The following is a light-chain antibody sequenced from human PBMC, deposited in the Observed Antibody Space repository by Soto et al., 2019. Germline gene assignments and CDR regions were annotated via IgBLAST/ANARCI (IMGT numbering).Light chain of an antibody. J-gene: IGLJ1*01. V-gene: IGLV2-14*01. CDR2: EVS. CDR1: SSDVGSYNY. CDR3: SSYTTRTTLYV. Sequence: QSALTQPPSVCGSPGQSITISCTGTSSDVGSYNYVSWYQLHPGKAPKLMIYEVSNRPSGVSNRFSGSKSGDTASLTISGLQAEDEADYYCSSYTTRTTLYVFGTGTKVTVL.